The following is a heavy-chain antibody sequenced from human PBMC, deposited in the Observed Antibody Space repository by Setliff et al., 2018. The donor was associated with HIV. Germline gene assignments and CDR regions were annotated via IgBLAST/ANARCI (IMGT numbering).Heavy chain of an antibody. V-gene: IGHV4-4*09. CDR2: IYTSGSV. J-gene: IGHJ4*02. CDR1: GGSISSYY. D-gene: IGHD6-19*01. CDR3: ARVRVAGTELDY. Sequence: SETLSLTCTVSGGSISSYYWSWIRQPPGKGLEWIGYIYTSGSVNYNPSLNSRVTISVDTSKNQFSLKVNSVTAADTAVYYCARVRVAGTELDYWGQGTLVTVS.